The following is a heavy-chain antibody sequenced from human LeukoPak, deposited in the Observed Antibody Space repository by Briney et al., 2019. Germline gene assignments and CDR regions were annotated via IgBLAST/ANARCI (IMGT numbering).Heavy chain of an antibody. D-gene: IGHD1-26*01. Sequence: PGGSLSPSCAASGFTFCIFWLSWGREAPGEGLEWVASIEQDGSQKSYVDSVRGRFTISRDNAKNSVYLQMNRLRVEVTAVYYCARNSGSYPFDYWGQGTLVSVSS. J-gene: IGHJ4*02. CDR3: ARNSGSYPFDY. V-gene: IGHV3-7*01. CDR1: GFTFCIFW. CDR2: IEQDGSQK.